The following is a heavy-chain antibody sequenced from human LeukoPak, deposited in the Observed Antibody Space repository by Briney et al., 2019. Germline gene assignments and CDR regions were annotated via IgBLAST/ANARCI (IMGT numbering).Heavy chain of an antibody. D-gene: IGHD6-13*01. CDR2: INHSGST. CDR1: GGSFSGYF. J-gene: IGHJ6*02. Sequence: PSETLSLTCAVYGGSFSGYFWSWIRQPPGEGLEWIGEINHSGSTNYNPSLKSRVTISVDTSKKQFSLKLSSVTAADTAVYYCARGQQQLVRVYYYYGMDVWGQGTTVTVS. CDR3: ARGQQQLVRVYYYYGMDV. V-gene: IGHV4-34*01.